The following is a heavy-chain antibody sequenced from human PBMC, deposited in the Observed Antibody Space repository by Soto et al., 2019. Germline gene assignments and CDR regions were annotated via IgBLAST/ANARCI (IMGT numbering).Heavy chain of an antibody. Sequence: PVGSLRLSCAASGFTFSSYAMSWVRQAPGKGLEWVSAISGSGGSTYYADSVKGRFTISRDNSKNTLYLQMNSLRAEDTAVYYCARALRITMMAFDYWGQGTLVTVSS. J-gene: IGHJ4*02. CDR2: ISGSGGST. CDR1: GFTFSSYA. CDR3: ARALRITMMAFDY. V-gene: IGHV3-23*01. D-gene: IGHD3-22*01.